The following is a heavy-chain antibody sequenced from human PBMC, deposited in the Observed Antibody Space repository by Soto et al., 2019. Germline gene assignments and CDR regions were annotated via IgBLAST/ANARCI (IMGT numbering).Heavy chain of an antibody. J-gene: IGHJ6*02. CDR2: IVPRFGSP. V-gene: IGHV1-69*06. D-gene: IGHD3-16*01. Sequence: QVQLVQSGAAMRKPGSSLRVSCKASGGTFSDFAFSWVRQAPGQGLEWMGGIVPRFGSPNYAQKFGGRVTISADTSTSTVYMEVSSLRFDDTAGYFCARDRIQLRLGKYSFNGMDVWGQGTTITVSS. CDR3: ARDRIQLRLGKYSFNGMDV. CDR1: GGTFSDFA.